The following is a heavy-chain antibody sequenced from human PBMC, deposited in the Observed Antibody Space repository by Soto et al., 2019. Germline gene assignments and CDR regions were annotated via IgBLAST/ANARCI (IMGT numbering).Heavy chain of an antibody. CDR2: IYPHDSDS. Sequence: GSLKISCKGSGYSFTNYWIGWVRQMPGKGLEWMGIIYPHDSDSIYSPSFQGQVTISADKSISTAYLQWSSLKASDTGIYFCARRASNYYGVDVWGRGTTVTVSS. CDR3: ARRASNYYGVDV. CDR1: GYSFTNYW. V-gene: IGHV5-51*01. J-gene: IGHJ6*02.